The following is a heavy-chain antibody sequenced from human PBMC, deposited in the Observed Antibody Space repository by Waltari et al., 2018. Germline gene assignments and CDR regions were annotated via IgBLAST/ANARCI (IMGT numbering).Heavy chain of an antibody. V-gene: IGHV4-38-2*02. CDR2: IHHLGNT. J-gene: IGHJ4*02. CDR3: VGDYEGVINYLDF. CDR1: GYSISRGHY. Sequence: HVQLQESGPGLVNPSETLSLTCAVSGYSISRGHYWGWVRQPPGKGLDWIGSIHHLGNTYYNPSLKSRVTISVDTSKNQFSLKRSSVTAADTAMYFCVGDYEGVINYLDFWGQGTLVSVSS. D-gene: IGHD3-22*01.